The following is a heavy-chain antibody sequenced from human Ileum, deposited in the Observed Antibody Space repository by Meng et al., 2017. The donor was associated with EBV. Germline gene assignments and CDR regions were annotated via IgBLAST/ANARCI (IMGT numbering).Heavy chain of an antibody. V-gene: IGHV4-34*12. CDR2: IIHGGSP. J-gene: IGHJ4*02. D-gene: IGHD2-8*02. CDR3: ARRPTGIDY. Sequence: QGQLREGGEGLLKPSVTLSLTCAVNGGSLSGADWNWIRQPPGKGREWIGEIIHGGSPSYNPSLKSRVTISIDTSKNQLSLMLSSVTAADTAVYYCARRPTGIDYWGQGTLVTVSS. CDR1: GGSLSGAD.